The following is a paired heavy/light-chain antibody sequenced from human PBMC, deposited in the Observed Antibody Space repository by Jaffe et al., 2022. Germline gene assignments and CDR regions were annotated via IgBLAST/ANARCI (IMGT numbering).Light chain of an antibody. J-gene: IGLJ3*02. CDR1: SSDVGGSNF. V-gene: IGLV2-8*01. CDR2: EVT. CDR3: SAFTGNSRV. Sequence: QSALTQPPSASGSPGQSVTIFCTGTSSDVGGSNFVSWYQQHPGKAPEVMIYEVTKRPSGVPARFSGSRSGNTASLTVSGLQAEDEADYYCSAFTGNSRVFGGGTRLTVL.
Heavy chain of an antibody. CDR1: GFTFTNQW. J-gene: IGHJ4*02. Sequence: EENLVESGGNLVQPGGSLRLSCAASGFTFTNQWMHWVRQAPGKGLEWVSRISSDARVTEYADSVKGRFTISRDNAKKTVDLQMNSLRVEDTAVYYCAAMGGGCEDWGQGTLVTVSS. CDR2: ISSDARVT. CDR3: AAMGGGCED. D-gene: IGHD1-26*01. V-gene: IGHV3-74*03.